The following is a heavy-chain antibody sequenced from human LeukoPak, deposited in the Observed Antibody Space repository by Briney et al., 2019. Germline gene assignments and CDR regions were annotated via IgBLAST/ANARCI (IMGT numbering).Heavy chain of an antibody. D-gene: IGHD1-14*01. CDR1: GFTFGTYN. V-gene: IGHV3-48*02. CDR3: ARGSSAFGRIFDY. Sequence: PGGSLRLSCVASGFTFGTYNMNWVRQAPGKGLEWVSYISSGSGTVNYADSVKGRFTISRDNSENSLHLQMNSLRDEDTAVYYCARGSSAFGRIFDYWGQGTLVTVSS. CDR2: ISSGSGTV. J-gene: IGHJ4*02.